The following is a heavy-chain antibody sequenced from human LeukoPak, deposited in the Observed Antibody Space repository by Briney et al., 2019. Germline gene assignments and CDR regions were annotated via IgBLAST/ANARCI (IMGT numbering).Heavy chain of an antibody. CDR1: GGTFSSYA. CDR2: IIPILGIA. V-gene: IGHV1-69*04. D-gene: IGHD2-15*01. J-gene: IGHJ6*02. Sequence: SVKVSCKASGGTFSSYAISWVRQAPGQGLEWMGRIIPILGIANYAQKFQGRVTITADKSTSTAYMELSSLRSEDTAVYYCARAVVVGASYYYYYGMDVWGQGTTVTVSS. CDR3: ARAVVVGASYYYYYGMDV.